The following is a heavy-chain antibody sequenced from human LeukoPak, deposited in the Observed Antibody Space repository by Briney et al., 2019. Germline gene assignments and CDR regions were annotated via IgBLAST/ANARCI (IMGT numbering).Heavy chain of an antibody. CDR3: AKDTIFTVDPFDY. V-gene: IGHV3-30*02. CDR2: IKYDGSRT. CDR1: GFTFSSYV. D-gene: IGHD3-3*01. Sequence: GGSLRLSCAASGFTFSSYVMSWVRQPPGKGLEWLAFIKYDGSRTDYEDSVKGRFTVSRDNSKNTLYLEMNSLRAEDTAVYYCAKDTIFTVDPFDYWGQGTLVTVSS. J-gene: IGHJ4*02.